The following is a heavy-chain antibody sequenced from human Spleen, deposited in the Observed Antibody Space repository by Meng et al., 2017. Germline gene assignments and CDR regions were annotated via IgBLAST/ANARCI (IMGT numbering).Heavy chain of an antibody. CDR2: IYYSGST. Sequence: HVQLQESGPGLVKPSETLSLTCTVSGGSSSSYYWSWIRQPPGKGLEWIGYIYYSGSTNYNPSLKSRVAISVDTSKNQFSLKLSSVTAADTAVYYCARGYSNYGWFDPWGQGTLVTVSS. D-gene: IGHD4-11*01. CDR1: GGSSSSYY. V-gene: IGHV4-59*01. CDR3: ARGYSNYGWFDP. J-gene: IGHJ5*02.